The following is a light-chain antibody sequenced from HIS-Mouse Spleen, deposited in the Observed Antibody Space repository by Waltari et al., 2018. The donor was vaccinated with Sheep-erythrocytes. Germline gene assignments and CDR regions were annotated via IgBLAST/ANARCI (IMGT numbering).Light chain of an antibody. V-gene: IGLV2-11*01. CDR2: DVS. J-gene: IGLJ3*02. Sequence: QSALTQPASVSGSPGQSITISCTGTSSDGGGYNYFPWYQQHPGKAPQLRIYDVSKRPSGVPDRFSGSKSGNTASLTISGLQAEDEADYYCQSYDSSLSVRVFGGGTKLTVL. CDR1: SSDGGGYNY. CDR3: QSYDSSLSVRV.